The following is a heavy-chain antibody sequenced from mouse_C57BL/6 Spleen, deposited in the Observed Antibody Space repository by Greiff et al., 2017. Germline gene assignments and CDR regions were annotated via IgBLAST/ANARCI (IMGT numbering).Heavy chain of an antibody. D-gene: IGHD1-1*01. V-gene: IGHV1-81*01. Sequence: VKLMESGAELARPGASVKLSCKASGYTFTSYGISWVKQRTGQGLEWIGEIYPRSGNTYYNEKFKGKATLTADKSSSTAYMELRSLTSEDSAVYFCARFITTVVGQGFAYWGQGTLVTVSA. CDR2: IYPRSGNT. J-gene: IGHJ3*01. CDR1: GYTFTSYG. CDR3: ARFITTVVGQGFAY.